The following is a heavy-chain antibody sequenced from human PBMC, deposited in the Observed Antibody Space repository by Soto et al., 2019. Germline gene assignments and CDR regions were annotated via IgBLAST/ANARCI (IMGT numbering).Heavy chain of an antibody. CDR3: VRDSKVLRYFDWPLDAFDI. D-gene: IGHD3-9*01. CDR1: GFTFSSYS. CDR2: ISSSSSYI. V-gene: IGHV3-21*01. J-gene: IGHJ3*02. Sequence: PGGSLRLSCAASGFTFSSYSMNWVRQAPGKGLEWVSSISSSSSYIYYADSVKGRFTISRDNAKNSLYLQMNSLRAEDTAVYYCVRDSKVLRYFDWPLDAFDIWGQGTMVTVSS.